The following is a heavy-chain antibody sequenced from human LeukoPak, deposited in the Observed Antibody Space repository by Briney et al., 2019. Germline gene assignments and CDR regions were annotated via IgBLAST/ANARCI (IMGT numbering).Heavy chain of an antibody. V-gene: IGHV3-48*04. J-gene: IGHJ3*02. Sequence: PGGSLRLSCAASGFTFSSYSMNWVRQAPGKGLEWVSYISSSSSTIHYADSVKGRFTISRDNAKNSLYLQMNSLRAEDTAVYYCARETKLYYGSGSYWDSRAFDIWGQGTMVTVSS. CDR2: ISSSSSTI. CDR3: ARETKLYYGSGSYWDSRAFDI. CDR1: GFTFSSYS. D-gene: IGHD3-10*01.